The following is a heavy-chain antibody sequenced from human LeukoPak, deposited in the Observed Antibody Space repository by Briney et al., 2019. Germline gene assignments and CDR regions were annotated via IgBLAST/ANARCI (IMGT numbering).Heavy chain of an antibody. V-gene: IGHV3-49*04. CDR3: TRVHDAAVAGNFDP. J-gene: IGHJ5*02. CDR2: IRSKAYGGTT. D-gene: IGHD6-19*01. CDR1: GFTFSDYW. Sequence: PGGSLRLSCAVSGFTFSDYWMSWVRQAPGKGLEWVGFIRSKAYGGTTEYAASVKGRFIISRDDSKSVAYLQMNSLETEDTAVYYCTRVHDAAVAGNFDPWGQGTLVTVSS.